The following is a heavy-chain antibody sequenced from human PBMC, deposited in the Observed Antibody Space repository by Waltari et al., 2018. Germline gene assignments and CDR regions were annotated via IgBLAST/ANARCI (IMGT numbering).Heavy chain of an antibody. CDR1: GGSISSYY. CDR2: HSSSGST. Sequence: QVQLQESGPGLVKPSETLSLTCTVSGGSISSYYWSWIRPPPGKGLEWIRYHSSSGSTNYNPSLKSRVTISVDTSKNPFSLKLISVTAADTAVYYWARVRSESEDNWFDPWGQGPLVTVSS. V-gene: IGHV4-59*01. J-gene: IGHJ5*02. CDR3: ARVRSESEDNWFDP.